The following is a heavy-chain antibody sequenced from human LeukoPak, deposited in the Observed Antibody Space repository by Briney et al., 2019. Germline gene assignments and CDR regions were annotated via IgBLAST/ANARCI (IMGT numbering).Heavy chain of an antibody. CDR2: IYPGDSDT. D-gene: IGHD1-26*01. V-gene: IGHV5-51*01. Sequence: GESLKISCKGSGYNFTSYWIGWVRQMPGKGLEWMGIIYPGDSDTRYSPSFQGQVTISADKSISTAYLQWSSLEASDTAMYYCARLPLNSGSYPPYDYYMDVWGKGTTVTVSS. CDR3: ARLPLNSGSYPPYDYYMDV. J-gene: IGHJ6*03. CDR1: GYNFTSYW.